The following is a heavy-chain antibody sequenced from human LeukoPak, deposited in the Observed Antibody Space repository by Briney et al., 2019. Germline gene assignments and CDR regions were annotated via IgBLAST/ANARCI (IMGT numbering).Heavy chain of an antibody. CDR1: GGSISSYY. CDR3: ARDPSFDY. CDR2: IYYSGST. V-gene: IGHV4-59*01. Sequence: SETLSLTCTVSGGSISSYYWSWIRQPPGKGLECIGYIYYSGSTNYNPSLKSRVTISVDTSKNQFSLKLSSVTAADTAVHYCARDPSFDYWGQGTLVTVSS. J-gene: IGHJ4*02.